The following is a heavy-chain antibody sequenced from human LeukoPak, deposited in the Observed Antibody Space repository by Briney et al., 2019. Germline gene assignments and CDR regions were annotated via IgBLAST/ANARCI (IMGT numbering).Heavy chain of an antibody. Sequence: GGSLRLSCAASGFTFSSYAMSWVRQAPGKGLEWVSTISGSGGSTYYVDSVKGRFAISRDNSKNTLYLQMDSLRAEDTAVYYCAKDRFCGGGSCYSIDYWGQGTLVTVSS. V-gene: IGHV3-23*01. CDR2: ISGSGGST. CDR3: AKDRFCGGGSCYSIDY. CDR1: GFTFSSYA. J-gene: IGHJ4*02. D-gene: IGHD2-15*01.